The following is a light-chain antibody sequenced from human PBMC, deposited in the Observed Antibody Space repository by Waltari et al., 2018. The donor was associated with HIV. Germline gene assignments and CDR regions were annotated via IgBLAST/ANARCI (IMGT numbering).Light chain of an antibody. CDR1: QSVNTN. CDR2: DSS. V-gene: IGKV3-15*01. Sequence: EIVLTQSPATLSLSSGERATLSCRASQSVNTNVAWYQQMPGQTPRLLIYDSSTRATGVPARFTGVGSGTDFSLTISSLQSEDSGVYFCQHYGAWTRAFGLGTKLEI. J-gene: IGKJ1*01. CDR3: QHYGAWTRA.